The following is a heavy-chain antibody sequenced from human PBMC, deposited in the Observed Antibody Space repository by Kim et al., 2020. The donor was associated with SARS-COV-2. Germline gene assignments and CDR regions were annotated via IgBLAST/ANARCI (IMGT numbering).Heavy chain of an antibody. CDR3: AKGDYSVVA. V-gene: IGHV3-33*06. CDR2: SNK. Sequence: SNKYYADTVKGRYTISRDNSENAVYQQMSSLRAEDTAVYYGAKGDYSVVAWGQGTMVTVSS. D-gene: IGHD2-15*01. J-gene: IGHJ5*02.